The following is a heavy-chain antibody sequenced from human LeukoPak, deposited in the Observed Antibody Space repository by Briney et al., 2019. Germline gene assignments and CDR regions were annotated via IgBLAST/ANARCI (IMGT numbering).Heavy chain of an antibody. CDR2: IYYSGST. Sequence: SETLSLTCTVSGGSISSSSYYWGWIRQPPGTGLEWIGSIYYSGSTYYNPSLKSRVTISVDTSKNQFSLKLSSVTAADTAVYYCARDKGYTYPGAFDIWGQGTMVTVSS. CDR1: GGSISSSSYY. V-gene: IGHV4-39*07. J-gene: IGHJ3*02. CDR3: ARDKGYTYPGAFDI. D-gene: IGHD1-1*01.